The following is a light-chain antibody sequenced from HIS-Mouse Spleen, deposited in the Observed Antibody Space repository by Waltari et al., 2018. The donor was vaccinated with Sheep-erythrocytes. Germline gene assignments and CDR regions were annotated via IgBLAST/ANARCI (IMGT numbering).Light chain of an antibody. J-gene: IGKJ4*01. CDR2: LGS. CDR1: QSLLHSNGYNY. V-gene: IGKV2-28*01. CDR3: QQLT. Sequence: DIVMTQSPLSLPVTPGEPASISCRSSQSLLHSNGYNYLDWYLQKPGQSPQLLIYLGSNRASGVPDRFSGSGSGTDFTLTISSLEPEDFAVYYCQQLTFGGETKVEIK.